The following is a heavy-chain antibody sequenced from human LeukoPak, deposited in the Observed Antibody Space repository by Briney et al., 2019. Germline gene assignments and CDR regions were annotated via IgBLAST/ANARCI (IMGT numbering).Heavy chain of an antibody. Sequence: GGSLRLSCAASGFAVSSNYMSWVRQAPGKGLEWVSVIYSGGSTYYADSVKGRFTISRDNSKNTLYLQMSSLRAEDTAVYYCTRPGDGYNYPGYWGQGTLVTVSS. CDR2: IYSGGST. V-gene: IGHV3-53*01. D-gene: IGHD5-24*01. J-gene: IGHJ4*02. CDR3: TRPGDGYNYPGY. CDR1: GFAVSSNY.